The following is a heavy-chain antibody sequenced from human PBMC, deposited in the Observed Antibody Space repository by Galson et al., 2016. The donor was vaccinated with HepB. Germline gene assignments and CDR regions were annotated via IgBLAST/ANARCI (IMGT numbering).Heavy chain of an antibody. CDR1: GFSLNTGGVG. CDR2: IYWDDDK. CDR3: AHRRQSSDRNLDFDY. Sequence: PALVKPTQTLTLTCTFSGFSLNTGGVGVGWIRQPPGKALEWLALIYWDDDKRYRPSLKSRLTITKDTSKNQVVLRMTNMDPVDTATYYCAHRRQSSDRNLDFDYWGQGTLVTVSS. J-gene: IGHJ4*02. V-gene: IGHV2-5*02. D-gene: IGHD1-14*01.